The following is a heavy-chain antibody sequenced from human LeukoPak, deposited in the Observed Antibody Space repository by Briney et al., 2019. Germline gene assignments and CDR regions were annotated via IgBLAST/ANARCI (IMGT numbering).Heavy chain of an antibody. D-gene: IGHD3-3*01. CDR1: GFTVRSNY. CDR3: ASGPPFLKYFEY. CDR2: IYSGGTT. Sequence: GGSLRLSCAASGFTVRSNYMSWLRQAPGKGLEWVSLIYSGGTTYYADSVKGRFTISRDNSKNTLFLQMNSLRGEDTAVYYCASGPPFLKYFEYWGQGTLVTVSS. J-gene: IGHJ4*02. V-gene: IGHV3-53*01.